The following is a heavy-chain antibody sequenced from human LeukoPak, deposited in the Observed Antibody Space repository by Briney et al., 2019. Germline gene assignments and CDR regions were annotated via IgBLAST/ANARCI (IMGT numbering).Heavy chain of an antibody. V-gene: IGHV3-7*01. Sequence: GGSLRLSCAASGFTFSSYWMSWVRQAPGKGLGWVANIKQDGSEKYYVDSVKGRFTISRDNAKNSLYLQMNSLRAEDTAVYYCARDRGSIAVAGTENWFDPWGQGTLVTVSS. CDR3: ARDRGSIAVAGTENWFDP. CDR1: GFTFSSYW. CDR2: IKQDGSEK. J-gene: IGHJ5*02. D-gene: IGHD6-19*01.